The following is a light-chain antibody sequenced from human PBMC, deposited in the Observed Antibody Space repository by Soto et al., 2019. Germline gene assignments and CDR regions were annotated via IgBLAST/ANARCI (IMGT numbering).Light chain of an antibody. Sequence: DIQMTQSPSSLSASVGDRVTITCQASQDISNYLNWYQQKPGKAPKLLIYDVSNTETGVPSRFSGSGSGTDFTFTISSLQPEDVATYYCQQYDDLPITFGQGTRLEI. CDR3: QQYDDLPIT. J-gene: IGKJ5*01. V-gene: IGKV1-33*01. CDR2: DVS. CDR1: QDISNY.